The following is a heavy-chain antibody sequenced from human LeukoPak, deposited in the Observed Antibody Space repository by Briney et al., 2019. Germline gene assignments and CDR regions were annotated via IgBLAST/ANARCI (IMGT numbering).Heavy chain of an antibody. CDR1: GYTFSSYG. D-gene: IGHD4-17*01. J-gene: IGHJ4*02. CDR3: ARDATYGDYARGYFDY. V-gene: IGHV1-18*01. Sequence: ASVKVSCKASGYTFSSYGISWVRQAPGQGLAWMAWISAYNGNTNYAEQLQGRAILTTDTSTSTAHMELRSLRSDDTAVYYCARDATYGDYARGYFDYWGQGTLVTVSP. CDR2: ISAYNGNT.